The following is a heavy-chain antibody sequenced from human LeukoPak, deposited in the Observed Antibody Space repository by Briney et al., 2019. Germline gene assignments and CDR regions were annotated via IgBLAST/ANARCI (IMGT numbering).Heavy chain of an antibody. J-gene: IGHJ4*02. Sequence: SETLSLTCAVYGGSFSGYYWSWIRQPPGKGLEWIGEINHSGSTNYNPSLKSRVTISVDTSKNQFSLKLSSVTAEDTAVYYCARDGIDPDLDYWGQGTLVTVSS. CDR3: ARDGIDPDLDY. CDR1: GGSFSGYY. D-gene: IGHD1-14*01. V-gene: IGHV4-34*01. CDR2: INHSGST.